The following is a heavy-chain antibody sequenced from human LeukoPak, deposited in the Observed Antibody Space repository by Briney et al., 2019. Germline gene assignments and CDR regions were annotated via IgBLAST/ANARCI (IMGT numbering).Heavy chain of an antibody. CDR3: ARAAPQRRRPYDY. CDR1: GYTFTGYC. D-gene: IGHD1-1*01. Sequence: ASVKVSCKASGYTFTGYCMHWVRQAPGQGLEWMGWINPNSGGTNYAQKFQGRVTMTRDTSISTAYMELSRLRSDDTAVYYCARAAPQRRRPYDYWGQGTLVTVSS. V-gene: IGHV1-2*02. J-gene: IGHJ4*02. CDR2: INPNSGGT.